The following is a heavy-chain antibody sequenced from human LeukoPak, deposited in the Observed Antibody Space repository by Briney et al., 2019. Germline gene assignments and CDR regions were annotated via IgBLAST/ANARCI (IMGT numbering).Heavy chain of an antibody. Sequence: PSETLSLTCTVSGGSISSGSYYWGWLRQPPGKGLEWIGSIYYSGSTYYNPSLKSRVTISVDTSNNQFSLKLSSVTAADMAVYYCARHGAMTGNFQHWGQGTLVTVSS. J-gene: IGHJ1*01. CDR1: GGSISSGSYY. CDR3: ARHGAMTGNFQH. D-gene: IGHD3-9*01. V-gene: IGHV4-39*01. CDR2: IYYSGST.